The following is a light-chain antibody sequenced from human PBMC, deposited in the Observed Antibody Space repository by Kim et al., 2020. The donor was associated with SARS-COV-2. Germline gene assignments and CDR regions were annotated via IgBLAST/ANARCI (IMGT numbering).Light chain of an antibody. CDR3: CSYAGSYGVV. CDR2: DVS. CDR1: SIDVGSYNY. J-gene: IGLJ2*01. V-gene: IGLV2-11*01. Sequence: GKSVTISCTRTSIDVGSYNYVSLYQQPPGKAPKLMIYDVSKQPSGVPDRFSGSKSGNTASLTISGLQAEDEADYYCCSYAGSYGVVFGGGTQLTVL.